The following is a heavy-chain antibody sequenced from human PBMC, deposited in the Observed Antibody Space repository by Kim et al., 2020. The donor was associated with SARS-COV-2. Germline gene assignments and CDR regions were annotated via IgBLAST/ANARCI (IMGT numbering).Heavy chain of an antibody. J-gene: IGHJ4*02. CDR1: GFTFSSYS. CDR2: ISSSSSYI. Sequence: GGSLRLSCAASGFTFSSYSMNWVRQAPGKGLEWVSSISSSSSYIYYADSVKGQFTISRDNAKNSLYLQMNSLRAEDTAVYYCARDHGYSYGYSFDYWGQGTLVTVSS. V-gene: IGHV3-21*01. CDR3: ARDHGYSYGYSFDY. D-gene: IGHD5-18*01.